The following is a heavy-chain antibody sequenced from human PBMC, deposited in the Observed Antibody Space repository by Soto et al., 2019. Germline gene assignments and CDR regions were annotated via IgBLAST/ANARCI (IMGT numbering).Heavy chain of an antibody. CDR2: ISGSGNTI. CDR1: GFTFSDYY. CDR3: ASDPYYYASGY. D-gene: IGHD3-10*01. J-gene: IGHJ4*02. Sequence: QVQLVESGGGLVKPGGSLRLSCAASGFTFSDYYMTWIRQPPGKGLEWLSYISGSGNTIYYADSVKGRFTVSRDNARNSLYLQMNSLSAEDTAFYYCASDPYYYASGYWGQGTLVTVSS. V-gene: IGHV3-11*01.